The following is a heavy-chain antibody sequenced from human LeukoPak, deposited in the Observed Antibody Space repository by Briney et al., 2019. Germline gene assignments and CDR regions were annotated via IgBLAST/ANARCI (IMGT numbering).Heavy chain of an antibody. D-gene: IGHD3-10*01. CDR3: ARVYAFYYGSGSYYGRTLPDY. V-gene: IGHV3-21*01. J-gene: IGHJ4*02. CDR1: EFTFSSYS. CDR2: ISSSSGYI. Sequence: GGSLRLSCVASEFTFSSYSMNWVRQAPGKGLEWVSSISSSSGYIYYAHSVKGRFTISRDNAKNSLYLQMNSLRAEDTAVYYCARVYAFYYGSGSYYGRTLPDYWGQGTLVTVSS.